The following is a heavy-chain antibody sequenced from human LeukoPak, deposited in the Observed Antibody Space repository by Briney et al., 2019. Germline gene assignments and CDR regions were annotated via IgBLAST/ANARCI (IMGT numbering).Heavy chain of an antibody. D-gene: IGHD6-19*01. Sequence: GGSLRLSCAASGFTFGSYAMSWVRQAPGKGLEWISAISLNGETTWYADSVKGRFIISRDNSKNTLYLQLTSLRAEDTAVYYCAQGFSSGWYPYWGQGSLVSVSS. CDR3: AQGFSSGWYPY. CDR2: ISLNGETT. CDR1: GFTFGSYA. J-gene: IGHJ4*02. V-gene: IGHV3-23*01.